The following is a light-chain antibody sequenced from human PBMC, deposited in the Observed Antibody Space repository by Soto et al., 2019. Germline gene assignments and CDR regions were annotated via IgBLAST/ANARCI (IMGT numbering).Light chain of an antibody. J-gene: IGKJ2*01. V-gene: IGKV2-28*01. CDR1: QSLLHSNGYNY. Sequence: DSVMTQSPLSLPVTPGEPASISCRSSQSLLHSNGYNYLDWYLQKPGQSPQLLIYLGYNRASGVPDRFSGSGSGTDFTLKISRVEAEDVGVYYCMQALQTPPYTFGQGTKLEIK. CDR3: MQALQTPPYT. CDR2: LGY.